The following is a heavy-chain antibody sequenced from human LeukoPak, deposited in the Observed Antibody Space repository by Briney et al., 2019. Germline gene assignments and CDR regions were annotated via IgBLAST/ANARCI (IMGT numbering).Heavy chain of an antibody. D-gene: IGHD2-15*01. Sequence: GGSLRLSCTASGFTFGDYAMSWVRQAPGKGLEWVGFIRSKAYGGTTEYAASVKSRFTISRDDSKSIAYLQMNSLKTEDTAVYYCTRDQRYCSGGSCSYANWFDPWGQGTLVTVSS. V-gene: IGHV3-49*04. CDR2: IRSKAYGGTT. CDR3: TRDQRYCSGGSCSYANWFDP. CDR1: GFTFGDYA. J-gene: IGHJ5*02.